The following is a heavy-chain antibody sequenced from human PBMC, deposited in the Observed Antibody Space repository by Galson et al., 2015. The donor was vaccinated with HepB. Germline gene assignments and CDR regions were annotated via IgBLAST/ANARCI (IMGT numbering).Heavy chain of an antibody. CDR2: ITKDGSEK. D-gene: IGHD3/OR15-3a*01. J-gene: IGHJ6*02. V-gene: IGHV3-7*01. Sequence: SLRLSCAASGFTFSRFWMSWVRQAPGKGLEWVASITKDGSEKYYVDSVKGRFTISRDNADDSLNLQVNSLRAEDTALYYCARGSDWPYDYYGFDVCGQGTTVTVSS. CDR1: GFTFSRFW. CDR3: ARGSDWPYDYYGFDV.